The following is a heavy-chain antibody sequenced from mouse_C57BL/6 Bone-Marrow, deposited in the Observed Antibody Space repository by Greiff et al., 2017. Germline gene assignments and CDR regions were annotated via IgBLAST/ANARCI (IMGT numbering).Heavy chain of an antibody. J-gene: IGHJ3*01. Sequence: VQLQESGPGLVQPSQSLSITCTVSGFSLTSYGVHWVRQPPGKGLEWLGVIWSGGSTDYNAAFISRLSISKDNSKSQVFFKMNSLQADDTAIYYCAKGPLFAYWGQGTLVTVSA. CDR3: AKGPLFAY. V-gene: IGHV2-4*01. CDR2: IWSGGST. CDR1: GFSLTSYG.